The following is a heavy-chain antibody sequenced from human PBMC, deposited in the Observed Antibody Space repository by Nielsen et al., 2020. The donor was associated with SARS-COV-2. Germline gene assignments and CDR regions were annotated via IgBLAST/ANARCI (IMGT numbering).Heavy chain of an antibody. CDR3: ARVHDYYYYGMDV. J-gene: IGHJ6*02. CDR2: ISGSGGST. V-gene: IGHV3-23*01. Sequence: WIRQPPGKGLEWVSAISGSGGSTYYADSVKGRFTISRDNSKNTLYLQMNSLRAEDTAVYYCARVHDYYYYGMDVWGQGTTVTVSS.